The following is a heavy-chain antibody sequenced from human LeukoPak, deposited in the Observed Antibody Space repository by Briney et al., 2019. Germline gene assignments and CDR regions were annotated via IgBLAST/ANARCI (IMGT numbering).Heavy chain of an antibody. D-gene: IGHD5-12*01. Sequence: GGSLRLSCAASGFTISGYWMSWVRQAPGKGLEWVATIKQDGSEKYYVDSVKGRFTIARDNAQNSLYLQMNSLRAEDTAVYYCARAPHSGYDYWGQGTLVTVSS. CDR1: GFTISGYW. CDR2: IKQDGSEK. CDR3: ARAPHSGYDY. J-gene: IGHJ4*02. V-gene: IGHV3-7*01.